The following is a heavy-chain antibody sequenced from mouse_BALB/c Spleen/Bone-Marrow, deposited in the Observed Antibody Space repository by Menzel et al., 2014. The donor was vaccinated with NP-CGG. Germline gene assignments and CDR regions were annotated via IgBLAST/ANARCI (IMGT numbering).Heavy chain of an antibody. CDR3: ARLGNDDAMDY. Sequence: EVKLVESGGGLVKLGGSLKLSCAASGFTFSSYYMSWVRQTPEKRLELVAAINSNGGSTYYPDTVKGRSPISRDNAKNTLYLQMSSLKSEDTALYFCARLGNDDAMDYWGQGTSVTVSS. CDR2: INSNGGST. D-gene: IGHD2-12*01. J-gene: IGHJ4*01. CDR1: GFTFSSYY. V-gene: IGHV5-6-2*01.